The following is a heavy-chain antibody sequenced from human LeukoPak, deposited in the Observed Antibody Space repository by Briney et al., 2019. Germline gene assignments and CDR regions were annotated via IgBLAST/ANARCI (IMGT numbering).Heavy chain of an antibody. CDR2: MNNGPGAT. CDR3: AKTHYDLLDV. V-gene: IGHV3-23*01. CDR1: GFSFSTSP. Sequence: GGSLRLSCAASGFSFSTSPMSWVRQLPGKGLEWVSAMNNGPGATFYRDSVRGRFTISRDDSKSTLYLQMNSLRAEDTGTYYCAKTHYDLLDVWGQGPRSPSP. D-gene: IGHD5-12*01. J-gene: IGHJ6*02.